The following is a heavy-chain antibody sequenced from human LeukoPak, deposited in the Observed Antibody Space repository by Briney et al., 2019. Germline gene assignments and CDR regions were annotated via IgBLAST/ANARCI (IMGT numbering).Heavy chain of an antibody. D-gene: IGHD6-13*01. CDR3: ARGAAAGTTVNDY. Sequence: TSVKVSCKASGFTFTSSAMQWVRQARGQRLEWIGWIVVGSGNTNYAQKFQERVTITRDMSTSTAYMELRSLRSDDTAVYYCARGAAAGTTVNDYWGQGTLVTVSS. CDR2: IVVGSGNT. V-gene: IGHV1-58*02. CDR1: GFTFTSSA. J-gene: IGHJ4*02.